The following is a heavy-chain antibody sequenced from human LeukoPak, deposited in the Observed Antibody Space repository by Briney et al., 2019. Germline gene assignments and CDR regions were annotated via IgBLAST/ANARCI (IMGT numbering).Heavy chain of an antibody. CDR3: ARAEGRVYDFWSGYSVSPFDY. Sequence: SVTVSCTASGGTFSSYAISWVRQAPGQGLEWMGGIIPIFGTANYAQKFQGRVTITADESTSTAYMELSSLRSEDTAVYYCARAEGRVYDFWSGYSVSPFDYWGQGTLVTVSS. CDR1: GGTFSSYA. CDR2: IIPIFGTA. J-gene: IGHJ4*02. D-gene: IGHD3-3*01. V-gene: IGHV1-69*13.